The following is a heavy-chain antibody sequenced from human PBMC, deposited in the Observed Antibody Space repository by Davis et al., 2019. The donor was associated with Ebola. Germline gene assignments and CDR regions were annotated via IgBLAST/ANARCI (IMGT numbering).Heavy chain of an antibody. J-gene: IGHJ6*02. CDR3: AREPLGYCSSTSCYRDYYYYGMDV. V-gene: IGHV1-69*04. Sequence: SVKVSCKASGGTFSSYAISWVRQAPGQGLEWMGRIIPILGIANYAQKFQGRVTITADKSTSTAYMELSSLRSEDTAVYYCAREPLGYCSSTSCYRDYYYYGMDVWGQGTTVTVSS. D-gene: IGHD2-2*01. CDR1: GGTFSSYA. CDR2: IIPILGIA.